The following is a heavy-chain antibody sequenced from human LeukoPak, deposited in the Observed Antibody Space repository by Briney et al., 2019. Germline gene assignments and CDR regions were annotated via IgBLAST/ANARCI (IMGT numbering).Heavy chain of an antibody. Sequence: GGSLRLSCAASGSTFSDYYMSWIRQAPGKGLEWVSYISSSGSTIHYADSVKGRFTISRDNAKNSLYLQMNSLRAEDTAVYYCARCEYGDSYFDYWGQGTLATVSS. CDR2: ISSSGSTI. J-gene: IGHJ4*02. CDR1: GSTFSDYY. CDR3: ARCEYGDSYFDY. D-gene: IGHD4-17*01. V-gene: IGHV3-11*01.